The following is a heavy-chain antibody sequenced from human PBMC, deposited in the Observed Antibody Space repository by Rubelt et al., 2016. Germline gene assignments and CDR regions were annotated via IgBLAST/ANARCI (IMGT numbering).Heavy chain of an antibody. CDR2: IYWNDDK. Sequence: QITLKESGPTLVKPTQTLTLTCTFSGFSLSTSGVGVGWIRQPPGKALEWLALIYWNDDKRYSPSLKSRLTITKDTSKNQVVLTMSNMDPVDTATYYCARTDYYALWSGYQYWFDPWGQGTLVTVSS. J-gene: IGHJ5*02. V-gene: IGHV2-5*01. CDR1: GFSLSTSGVG. CDR3: ARTDYYALWSGYQYWFDP. D-gene: IGHD3-3*01.